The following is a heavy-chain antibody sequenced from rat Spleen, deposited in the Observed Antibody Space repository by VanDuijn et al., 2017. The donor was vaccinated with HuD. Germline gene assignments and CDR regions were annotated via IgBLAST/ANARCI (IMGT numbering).Heavy chain of an antibody. J-gene: IGHJ4*01. D-gene: IGHD4-3*01. CDR1: GFTFKNYD. V-gene: IGHV5S13*01. CDR2: ISTGGDNT. Sequence: EVQLVESGGGLVQPGRSLKLSCEASGFTFKNYDMAWVRQAPTKGLAWIASISTGGDNTYYRDSVKGRFTISRDNAKNTQYLQMDSLRSEDTATYYCVRHQGIIRGRDVMDAWGQGASVTVSS. CDR3: VRHQGIIRGRDVMDA.